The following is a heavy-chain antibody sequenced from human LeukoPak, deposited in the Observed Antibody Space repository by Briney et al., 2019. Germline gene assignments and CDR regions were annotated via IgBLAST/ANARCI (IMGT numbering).Heavy chain of an antibody. J-gene: IGHJ3*02. CDR1: GGSFSGYY. CDR3: ARPGYYYDSSGYYHALYAFDI. D-gene: IGHD3-22*01. CDR2: INHSGST. V-gene: IGHV4-34*01. Sequence: SETLSFTCAVYGGSFSGYYWSWIRQPRGKGLEWIGEINHSGSTNYNPSPKSRVTISVDTSKNQFSLKLSSLTAADTAVYYCARPGYYYDSSGYYHALYAFDIWGQGTMVTVSS.